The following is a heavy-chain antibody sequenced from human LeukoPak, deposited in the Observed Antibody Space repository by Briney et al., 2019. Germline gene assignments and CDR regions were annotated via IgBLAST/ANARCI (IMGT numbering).Heavy chain of an antibody. Sequence: GGSLRLSCAASGFTFSDYYMSWIRQAPGKGLEWVANIKQDGSEKYYVDSVKGRFTISRDNAKNSLYLQMNSLRAEDTAVYYCARPAGAYYDYVSLASWGQGTLVTVSS. D-gene: IGHD3-16*01. J-gene: IGHJ4*02. CDR2: IKQDGSEK. CDR3: ARPAGAYYDYVSLAS. CDR1: GFTFSDYY. V-gene: IGHV3-7*01.